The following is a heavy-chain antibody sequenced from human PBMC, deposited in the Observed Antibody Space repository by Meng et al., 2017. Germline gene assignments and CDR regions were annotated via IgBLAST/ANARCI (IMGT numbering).Heavy chain of an antibody. V-gene: IGHV7-4-1*02. CDR1: GDAFTSYA. D-gene: IGHD3-22*01. CDR3: ATISPRDSSGLSFDY. CDR2: INTNTGNP. Sequence: VQSGCWLKTAGASVKAACKASGDAFTSYAMNWVRQAPGIGLEWMGWINTNTGNPTYAQGFTGRFVFSLDTSVSTAYLQISSLKAEDTAVYYCATISPRDSSGLSFDYWGQGTLVTVSS. J-gene: IGHJ4*02.